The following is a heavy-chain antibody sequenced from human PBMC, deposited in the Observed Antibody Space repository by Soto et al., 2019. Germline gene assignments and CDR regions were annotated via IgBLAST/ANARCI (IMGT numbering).Heavy chain of an antibody. CDR1: GFSLNTRGVG. V-gene: IGHV2-5*02. J-gene: IGHJ4*02. Sequence: QITLKESGPTLVIPTQTLTMTCTFSGFSLNTRGVGVGWIRQPPGKALEWVALIHWDDEKRYSPSLRNTLTITKDTSKNQVVLIMTNMDPVDTATYYCAYRHLVLGSGWNVDFWGQGILVTVSS. CDR3: AYRHLVLGSGWNVDF. CDR2: IHWDDEK. D-gene: IGHD6-19*01.